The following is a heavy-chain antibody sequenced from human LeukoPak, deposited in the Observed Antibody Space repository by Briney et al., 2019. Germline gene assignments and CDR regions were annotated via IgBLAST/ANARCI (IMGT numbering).Heavy chain of an antibody. CDR3: ARDGTVSSFDY. J-gene: IGHJ4*02. CDR2: ILTSAQIT. CDR1: GFTFSNYA. V-gene: IGHV3-23*01. D-gene: IGHD1-14*01. Sequence: GGSLRLSCAASGFTFSNYAMSWVRQAPGKGLEWVSAILTSAQITYFADSVKGRFTISRDNSKNTLYLQMNSLRAEDTAVYYCARDGTVSSFDYWGQGTLVTVSS.